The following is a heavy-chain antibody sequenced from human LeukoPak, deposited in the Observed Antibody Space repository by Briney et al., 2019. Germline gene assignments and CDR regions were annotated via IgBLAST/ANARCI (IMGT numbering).Heavy chain of an antibody. Sequence: PSETLSLNCAVYGGSFSGYYWSWIRQPPGKGLEWIGEINHSGNTNYNPSLKSRVIISVDTSKNLFSLKLSSVTAADTAVYYCARPQMATTPGRFDYWGQGTLVTVSS. D-gene: IGHD5-24*01. CDR3: ARPQMATTPGRFDY. J-gene: IGHJ4*02. CDR2: INHSGNT. V-gene: IGHV4-34*01. CDR1: GGSFSGYY.